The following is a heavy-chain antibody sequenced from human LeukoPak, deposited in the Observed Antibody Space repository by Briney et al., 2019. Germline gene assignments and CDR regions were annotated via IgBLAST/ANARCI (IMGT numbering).Heavy chain of an antibody. D-gene: IGHD5-18*01. J-gene: IGHJ4*02. CDR2: IYHSGST. Sequence: PSETLSLTCAVSGYSISSGYYWGWIRQPPGKGLEWIGSIYHSGSTYYNPSLKSRVTISVDTSKNQFSLKLSSVTAADTAVYYCARDVGIQLWNIYFDYGGQGTLVTVSS. CDR3: ARDVGIQLWNIYFDY. V-gene: IGHV4-38-2*02. CDR1: GYSISSGYY.